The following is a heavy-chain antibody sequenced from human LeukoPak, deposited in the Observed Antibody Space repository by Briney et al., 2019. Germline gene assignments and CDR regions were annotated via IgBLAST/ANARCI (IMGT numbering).Heavy chain of an antibody. V-gene: IGHV1-24*01. CDR2: FDPEDGET. D-gene: IGHD3/OR15-3a*01. CDR3: ATLAPWTDFDY. J-gene: IGHJ4*02. CDR1: GYTLTELS. Sequence: ASVKVSCKVSGYTLTELSMHWVREAPGRGLEWMVGFDPEDGETGHAQRLQGRVTMTEDTSTDTAYMEWSSLTSEDTAVYFCATLAPWTDFDYGGQGTLATVSS.